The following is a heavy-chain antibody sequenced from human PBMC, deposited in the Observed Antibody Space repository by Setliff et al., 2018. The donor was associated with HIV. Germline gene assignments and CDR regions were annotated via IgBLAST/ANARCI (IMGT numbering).Heavy chain of an antibody. Sequence: PGGSLRLSCAASGFTFTSYAMTWVRQAPGKGLEWVSSLSGSSRDKYYADSVKGRFTISRDNSKNTLYLQMNSLRTEDTAVYYCAKNARDYYYYYMDVWGKGTTVTVSS. CDR1: GFTFTSYA. CDR2: LSGSSRDK. CDR3: AKNARDYYYYYMDV. V-gene: IGHV3-23*01. J-gene: IGHJ6*03.